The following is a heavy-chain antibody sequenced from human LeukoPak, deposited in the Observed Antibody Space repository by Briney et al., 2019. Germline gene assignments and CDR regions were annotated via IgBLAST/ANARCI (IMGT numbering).Heavy chain of an antibody. CDR1: GYTFTSYG. V-gene: IGHV1-18*01. J-gene: IGHJ4*02. CDR3: ASMGYDYVWGSYRHFDY. CDR2: ISAYNGNT. Sequence: GASVKVSCKASGYTFTSYGISWVRQAPGQGLEWMGWISAYNGNTNYAQKLQGRVTMTTDTSTSTAYMELSSLRSEDTAVYYCASMGYDYVWGSYRHFDYWGQGTLVTVSS. D-gene: IGHD3-16*02.